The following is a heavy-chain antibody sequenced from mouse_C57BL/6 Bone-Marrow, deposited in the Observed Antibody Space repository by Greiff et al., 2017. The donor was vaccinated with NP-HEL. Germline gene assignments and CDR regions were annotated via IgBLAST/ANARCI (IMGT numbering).Heavy chain of an antibody. CDR2: IYPRSGNT. CDR3: ARKILGWYFDV. D-gene: IGHD1-1*01. CDR1: GYTFTSYG. V-gene: IGHV1-81*01. J-gene: IGHJ1*03. Sequence: QVQLQQSGAELARPGASVKLSCTASGYTFTSYGISWVKQRTGQGLEWIGEIYPRSGNTYYNEKFKGKATLTADKSSSTAYMELRSLTSEDSAVYFCARKILGWYFDVWGTGTTVTVSS.